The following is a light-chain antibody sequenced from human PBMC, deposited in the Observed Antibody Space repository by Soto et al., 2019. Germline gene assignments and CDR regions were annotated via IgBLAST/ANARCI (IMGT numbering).Light chain of an antibody. CDR2: GNS. J-gene: IGLJ2*01. Sequence: QSVLTQPPSVSGAPGQRVTISCTGSSSKIGAVYDVHWYQQLPGTAPKLLIYGNSNRPSGVPDRFSGSKSGTSASLAITGLRAEDEADDYCQSYDSSLRVLFGGGTKLTVL. V-gene: IGLV1-40*01. CDR1: SSKIGAVYD. CDR3: QSYDSSLRVL.